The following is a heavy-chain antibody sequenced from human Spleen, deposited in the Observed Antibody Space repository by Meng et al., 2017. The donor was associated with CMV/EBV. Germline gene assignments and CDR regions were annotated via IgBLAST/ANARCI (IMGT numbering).Heavy chain of an antibody. CDR3: ANRNHEGNLDY. D-gene: IGHD2/OR15-2a*01. CDR1: GFTFSSYA. Sequence: GESLKISCAASGFTFSSYAMSWVRQAPGKGLEWVSAISGSGGSTYYADSVKGRFTISRDNSKNTLYLQMNSLRAEDTAVYYCANRNHEGNLDYWGQGTLVTVSS. V-gene: IGHV3-23*01. CDR2: ISGSGGST. J-gene: IGHJ4*02.